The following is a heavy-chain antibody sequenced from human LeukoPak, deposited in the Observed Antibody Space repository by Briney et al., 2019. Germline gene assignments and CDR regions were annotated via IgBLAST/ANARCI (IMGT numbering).Heavy chain of an antibody. Sequence: PGGSLRLSCAAFGFTLSSNALSWVRQAPGKGPEWVSTISGNGENTYYAGSVKGRFSISRDASKNTVYLQMNSQRTDDTAVYYCAKIVGETGGYWGQGTLVTVSS. CDR2: ISGNGENT. J-gene: IGHJ4*02. D-gene: IGHD3-3*01. V-gene: IGHV3-23*01. CDR3: AKIVGETGGY. CDR1: GFTLSSNA.